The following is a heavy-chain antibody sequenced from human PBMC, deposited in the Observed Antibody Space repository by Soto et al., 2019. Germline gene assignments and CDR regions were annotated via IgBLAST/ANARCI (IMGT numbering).Heavy chain of an antibody. Sequence: QVELVESGGGVVQPGRSLRLSCVGSGYTFGRFAMDWVRQVPGKGLEWLAVIAYDGSTKYYAESVKGRFTISRDNSRNTLYLEMNSLRREDTAVYHCVRYQSSTVITSTHFDPWGQGTLVTVSS. CDR2: IAYDGSTK. CDR1: GYTFGRFA. CDR3: VRYQSSTVITSTHFDP. J-gene: IGHJ5*02. D-gene: IGHD4-17*01. V-gene: IGHV3-30*04.